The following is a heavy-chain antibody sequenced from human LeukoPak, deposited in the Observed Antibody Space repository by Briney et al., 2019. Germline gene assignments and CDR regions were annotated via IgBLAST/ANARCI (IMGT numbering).Heavy chain of an antibody. CDR1: GGSFSGYS. CDR3: GRQALQYFDLLSVPYYMDV. Sequence: SETLSLTCAVYGGSFSGYSWTWIRQTPGKGLEWIGEINHSGRTTYNPSLKSRVTMSVDTSKNQFSLKLRSVTAADTAVYFCGRQALQYFDLLSVPYYMDVWGKGTTVTVSS. J-gene: IGHJ6*03. D-gene: IGHD3-9*01. V-gene: IGHV4-34*01. CDR2: INHSGRT.